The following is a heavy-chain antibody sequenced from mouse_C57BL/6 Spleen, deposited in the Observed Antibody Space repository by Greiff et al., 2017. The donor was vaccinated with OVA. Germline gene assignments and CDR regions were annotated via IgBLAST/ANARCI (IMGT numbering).Heavy chain of an antibody. V-gene: IGHV1-55*01. CDR2: IYPGSGST. CDR1: GYTFTSYW. D-gene: IGHD1-1*01. CDR3: ARGTTVVPYWYIDV. Sequence: QVHVKQSGAELVKPGASVKMSCKASGYTFTSYWITWVKQRPGQGLEWIGDIYPGSGSTNYNEKFKSKATLTVDTSSSTAYMQLSSLTSEDSAVYYCARGTTVVPYWYIDVWGTGTTVTVSS. J-gene: IGHJ1*03.